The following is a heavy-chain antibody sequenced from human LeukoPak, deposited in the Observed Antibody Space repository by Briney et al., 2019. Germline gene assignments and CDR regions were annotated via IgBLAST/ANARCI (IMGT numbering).Heavy chain of an antibody. CDR2: IIPIFGTA. J-gene: IGHJ6*03. CDR1: GGTFSSYA. V-gene: IGHV1-69*05. Sequence: SVKVSCEASGGTFSSYAISWVRQAPGQGLEWMGGIIPIFGTANYAQKFQGRVTITTDESTSTAYMELSSLRSEDTAVYYCARVEGYYYYYYMDVWGKGTTVTVSS. CDR3: ARVEGYYYYYYMDV. D-gene: IGHD3-3*01.